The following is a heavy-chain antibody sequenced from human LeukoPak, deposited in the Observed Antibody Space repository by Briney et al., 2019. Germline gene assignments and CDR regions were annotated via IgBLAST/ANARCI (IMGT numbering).Heavy chain of an antibody. CDR1: GGSISSGDYY. CDR2: IYYSGST. V-gene: IGHV4-30-4*08. J-gene: IGHJ4*02. D-gene: IGHD4-17*01. CDR3: ARVPPTVTYYFDY. Sequence: TLSLTCTVSGGSISSGDYYWSWIRQPPGKGLEWIGYIYYSGSTYYNPSLKSRVTISVDTSKNQFSLKLSSVTAADTAVYYCARVPPTVTYYFDYWGQGTLVTVSS.